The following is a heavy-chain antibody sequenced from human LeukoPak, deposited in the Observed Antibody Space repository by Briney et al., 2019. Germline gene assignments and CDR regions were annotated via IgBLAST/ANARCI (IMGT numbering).Heavy chain of an antibody. CDR1: GFTISSYK. Sequence: AGSLRLSCAASGFTISSYKMNWVRQAPGKGLEWVSYISSSSSTIYYADSVKGRFTISRDNAKNSLYLQMNSLRAEDTAVYYCARASDTYYYDSSGSPHFDYWGQGTLVTVSS. CDR3: ARASDTYYYDSSGSPHFDY. CDR2: ISSSSSTI. D-gene: IGHD3-22*01. J-gene: IGHJ4*02. V-gene: IGHV3-48*03.